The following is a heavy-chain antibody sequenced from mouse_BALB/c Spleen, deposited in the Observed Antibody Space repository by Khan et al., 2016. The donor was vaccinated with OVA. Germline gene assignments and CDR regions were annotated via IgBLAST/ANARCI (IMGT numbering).Heavy chain of an antibody. V-gene: IGHV1-9*01. CDR2: ILPGSNSS. J-gene: IGHJ3*01. D-gene: IGHD1-1*01. Sequence: QVQLKESGAELMKPGVSVKITCKATGYTFSSYWIGWVKQRPGHGLEWIGEILPGSNSSNYNERFKGKATITADTYSNQAYLQLSSLTSEDSAIYYCARRKYYGSTSWFGYWGQGTLVTVSA. CDR1: GYTFSSYW. CDR3: ARRKYYGSTSWFGY.